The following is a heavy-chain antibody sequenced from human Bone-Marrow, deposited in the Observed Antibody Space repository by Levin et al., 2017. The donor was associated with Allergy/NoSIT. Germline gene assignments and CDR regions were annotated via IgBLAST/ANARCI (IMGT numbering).Heavy chain of an antibody. CDR1: GDTFSTFD. D-gene: IGHD2-15*01. J-gene: IGHJ4*02. CDR2: ISSHNGIP. Sequence: PGESLKISCKTPGDTFSTFDITWVRQAPGQGLEWMGWISSHNGIPYYAQKFQGRVTMTTDTSTTTAYMELRSLRSDDTAIYFCATGGPDYCAGGSCGVYWGQGTVVTVSS. V-gene: IGHV1-18*01. CDR3: ATGGPDYCAGGSCGVY.